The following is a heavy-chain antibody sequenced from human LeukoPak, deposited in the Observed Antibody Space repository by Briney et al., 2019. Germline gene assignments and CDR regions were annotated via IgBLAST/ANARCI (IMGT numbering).Heavy chain of an antibody. V-gene: IGHV4-59*01. Sequence: SETLSLTCTVSGGSISSYYWSWIRQPPGKGLEWIGYIYYSGSTNYNPSLKSRVTISVDTSKNQFSLKLSSVTAGDTAVYYCARDLGAYIAAAGTGWFDPWGQGTLVTVSS. J-gene: IGHJ5*02. D-gene: IGHD6-13*01. CDR3: ARDLGAYIAAAGTGWFDP. CDR2: IYYSGST. CDR1: GGSISSYY.